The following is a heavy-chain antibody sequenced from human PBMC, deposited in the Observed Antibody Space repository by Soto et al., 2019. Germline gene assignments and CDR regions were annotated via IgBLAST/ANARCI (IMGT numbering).Heavy chain of an antibody. CDR3: ARDRDIVVVPAARAHDY. J-gene: IGHJ4*02. V-gene: IGHV3-21*01. CDR1: GFTFSSYS. CDR2: ISSSSSYI. Sequence: GGSLRLSCAASGFTFSSYSMNWVRQAPGKGLEWVSSISSSSSYIYYADSVKGRFTISRDNAKNSLYLQMNSLRAEDTAVYYCARDRDIVVVPAARAHDYWGQGTLVTVSS. D-gene: IGHD2-2*01.